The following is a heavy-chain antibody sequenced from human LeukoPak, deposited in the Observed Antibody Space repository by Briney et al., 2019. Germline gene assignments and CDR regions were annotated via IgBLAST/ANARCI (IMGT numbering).Heavy chain of an antibody. J-gene: IGHJ4*02. CDR3: ARGLPGLLYYFDY. CDR1: GGSISSYY. Sequence: PSETLSLTCTASGGSISSYYWSWIRQPPGKGLEWIGHIYYSGSTNYNPSLKSRVTISVDTSKNQFSLKLSSVSAADTAVYYCARGLPGLLYYFDYWGQGTLVTASS. CDR2: IYYSGST. V-gene: IGHV4-59*01. D-gene: IGHD1-26*01.